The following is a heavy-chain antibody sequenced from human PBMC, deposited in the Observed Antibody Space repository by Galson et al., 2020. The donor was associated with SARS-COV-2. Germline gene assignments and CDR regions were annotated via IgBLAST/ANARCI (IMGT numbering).Heavy chain of an antibody. Sequence: SETLSLTCAVYGGSFSGYYWSWIRQPPGKGLEWIGEINHSGRTDYNPSLKSRVTISVDMSKNQLSLKLSSVTAADTAVYYCARVRSSTSRLYYFDYWGQGTLVTVSS. D-gene: IGHD2-2*01. V-gene: IGHV4-34*01. CDR1: GGSFSGYY. CDR2: INHSGRT. J-gene: IGHJ4*02. CDR3: ARVRSSTSRLYYFDY.